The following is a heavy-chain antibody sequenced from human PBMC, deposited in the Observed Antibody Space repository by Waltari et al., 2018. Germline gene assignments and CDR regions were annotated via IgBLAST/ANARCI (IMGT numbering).Heavy chain of an antibody. V-gene: IGHV3-21*01. D-gene: IGHD4-17*01. Sequence: EVQVVESGGGLVKPGGSLRLSCTASGFTFSSYSMYWVRQAPGKGLEWVSSISGTSHYIYYSDSVRGRFTISSDNPKTSLYLQMNGLRAEDTAVYYCARGSATTVTTRGPTDYWGQGTLVTVSS. CDR1: GFTFSSYS. CDR2: ISGTSHYI. J-gene: IGHJ4*02. CDR3: ARGSATTVTTRGPTDY.